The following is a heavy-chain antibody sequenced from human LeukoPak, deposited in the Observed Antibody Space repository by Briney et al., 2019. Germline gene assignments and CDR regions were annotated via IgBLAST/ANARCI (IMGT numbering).Heavy chain of an antibody. CDR1: GGSISSSSYY. CDR3: ARQPSGSLGDY. CDR2: IYYSGST. J-gene: IGHJ4*02. Sequence: PSETLSLTCTVSGGSISSSSYYWGWIRQPPGKGLEWIGSIYYSGSTYYNPSLKSRVALSVDTSKNQFSLNLSSVTAADTAVYYCARQPSGSLGDYWGQGTLVIVSS. D-gene: IGHD1-26*01. V-gene: IGHV4-39*01.